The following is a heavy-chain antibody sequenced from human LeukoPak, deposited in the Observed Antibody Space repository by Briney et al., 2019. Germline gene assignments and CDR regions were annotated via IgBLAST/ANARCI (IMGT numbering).Heavy chain of an antibody. V-gene: IGHV4-34*09. J-gene: IGHJ3*02. Sequence: SETLSLTCAVYGGSFSGYYWSWIRQPPGKGLEWIGYINYRGSAYYNPSLKSRVTISVDTSKNQFSLKLTSVTAADTAVYYCARDTVPGDSFDIWGQGTMVTVSS. CDR2: INYRGSA. CDR3: ARDTVPGDSFDI. CDR1: GGSFSGYY.